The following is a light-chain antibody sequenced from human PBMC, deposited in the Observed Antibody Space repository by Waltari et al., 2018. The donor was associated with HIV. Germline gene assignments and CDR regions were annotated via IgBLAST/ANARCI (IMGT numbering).Light chain of an antibody. J-gene: IGLJ2*01. CDR1: SRDVGSHHL. Sequence: QSALTPPASVSGSFGQPFTISCPGTSRDVGSHHLVSWYQYHPGKAPKLIIYEVSKRPSGVSNRFSGSKSGNTASLTVSGLQAEDEAHYYCCSYARSGIPFGGGTKLTVL. V-gene: IGLV2-23*02. CDR2: EVS. CDR3: CSYARSGIP.